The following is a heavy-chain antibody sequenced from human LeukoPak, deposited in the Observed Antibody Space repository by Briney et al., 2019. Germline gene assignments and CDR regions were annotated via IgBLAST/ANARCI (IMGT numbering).Heavy chain of an antibody. CDR3: ARSPVSSSWYYYYYYMDV. CDR2: MNPNSGNT. D-gene: IGHD6-13*01. J-gene: IGHJ6*03. CDR1: GYTFTSYD. Sequence: ASVKVSCKASGYTFTSYDINWVRQATGQGLEWVGWMNPNSGNTGYAQKFQGRVTMTRNTSISTAYMELSSLRSEDTAVYYCARSPVSSSWYYYYYYMDVWGKGTTVTISS. V-gene: IGHV1-8*01.